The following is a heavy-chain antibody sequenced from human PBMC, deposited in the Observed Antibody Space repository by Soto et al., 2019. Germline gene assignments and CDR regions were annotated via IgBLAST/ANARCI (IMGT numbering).Heavy chain of an antibody. J-gene: IGHJ6*03. CDR2: IYYSGST. D-gene: IGHD2-15*01. CDR3: ARGQVDGWYHPYYYMDV. V-gene: IGHV4-59*01. CDR1: GVSISSYY. Sequence: PSETLSLTCIVSGVSISSYYWCWIRQPPGKGLEWIGYIYYSGSTNYHPSLKSRVTISVDTSKNQFSLKLSSVTAADTAVYYCARGQVDGWYHPYYYMDVWGKGTTVTVSS.